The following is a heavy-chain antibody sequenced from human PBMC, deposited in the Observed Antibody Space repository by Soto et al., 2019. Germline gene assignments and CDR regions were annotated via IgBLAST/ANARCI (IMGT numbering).Heavy chain of an antibody. CDR1: GYTFTSYY. CDR2: INPSGGST. CDR3: AKGFLFDY. J-gene: IGHJ4*02. V-gene: IGHV1-46*01. Sequence: ASVKVSCKASGYTFTSYYMHWVRQAPGQGLEWMGIINPSGGSTSYAQKFQGRVTMTRDTSKNTLYLQMNSLRAEDTAVYYCAKGFLFDYWGQGTLVTVSS.